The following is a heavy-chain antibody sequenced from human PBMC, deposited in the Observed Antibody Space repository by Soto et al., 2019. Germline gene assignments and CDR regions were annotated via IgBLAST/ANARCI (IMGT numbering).Heavy chain of an antibody. CDR1: GGSISSGGYS. Sequence: QLQLQESGSGLVRPSQTLSLTCAVSGGSISSGGYSWNWIRQPPGKGLEWIGYIYHSGSTLYHPSLKCRVTISVDKSKNQFALKLTSVTAADTAVYYCARDQLEGNWFDPWGQGTLVTVSS. V-gene: IGHV4-30-2*01. D-gene: IGHD1-1*01. J-gene: IGHJ5*02. CDR3: ARDQLEGNWFDP. CDR2: IYHSGST.